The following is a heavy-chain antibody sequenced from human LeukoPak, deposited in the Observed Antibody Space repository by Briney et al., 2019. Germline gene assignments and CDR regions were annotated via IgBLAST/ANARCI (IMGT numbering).Heavy chain of an antibody. V-gene: IGHV3-23*01. CDR3: AKDQAVAGPGSDY. D-gene: IGHD6-19*01. CDR2: ISGSGGST. J-gene: IGHJ4*02. CDR1: GFTFSSYA. Sequence: AGASLRLSCAASGFTFSSYAMSWVRQAPGKGLECVSAISGSGGSTYYADSVKGRFTISRDNSKNTLYLQMNSLRAEDTAVYYCAKDQAVAGPGSDYWGQGTLVTVSS.